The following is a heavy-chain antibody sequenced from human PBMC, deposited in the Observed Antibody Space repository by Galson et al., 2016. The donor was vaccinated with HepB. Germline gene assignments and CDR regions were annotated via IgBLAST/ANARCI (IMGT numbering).Heavy chain of an antibody. CDR2: IWYDGSSE. V-gene: IGHV3-33*01. D-gene: IGHD7-27*01. CDR1: GFTFRSYV. CDR3: ARDPLGILNALDI. Sequence: SLRLSCAASGFTFRSYVLHWVRQAPGKGLEWVALIWYDGSSEHYAGSVKGRFTISRDNSNNTLYLQMNSLRAEDTAVYYYARDPLGILNALDIWGQGTMVTVSS. J-gene: IGHJ3*02.